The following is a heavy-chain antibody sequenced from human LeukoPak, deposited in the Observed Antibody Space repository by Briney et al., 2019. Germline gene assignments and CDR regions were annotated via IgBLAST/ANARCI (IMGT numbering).Heavy chain of an antibody. Sequence: LGGSLRLSCAASRFTYNYYSMNWVRQAPGNGLEWVSSISSSSRDIYYADSVKGRFTISRDNAKNSLYLKMNSLRAEDTAVYYCARDREEDYYMDVWGKGTTVTVSS. CDR1: RFTYNYYS. D-gene: IGHD3-10*01. CDR2: ISSSSRDI. V-gene: IGHV3-21*01. CDR3: ARDREEDYYMDV. J-gene: IGHJ6*03.